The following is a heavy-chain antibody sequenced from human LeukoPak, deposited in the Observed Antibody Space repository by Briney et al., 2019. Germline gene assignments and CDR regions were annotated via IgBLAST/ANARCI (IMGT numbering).Heavy chain of an antibody. Sequence: GGSLRLSCAASGFTFSGSAMHWVRQASGKGLEWVGRIRSKANSYATAYAASVKGRFTISRDDSKNTAYLQMNSLKTEDTAVYYCTRKYSSSLGDWFDPWGQGTLVTVSS. CDR2: IRSKANSYAT. CDR3: TRKYSSSLGDWFDP. V-gene: IGHV3-73*01. D-gene: IGHD6-13*01. CDR1: GFTFSGSA. J-gene: IGHJ5*02.